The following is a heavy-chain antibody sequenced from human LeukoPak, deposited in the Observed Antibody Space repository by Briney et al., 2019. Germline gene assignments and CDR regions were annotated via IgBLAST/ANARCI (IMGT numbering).Heavy chain of an antibody. D-gene: IGHD6-13*01. CDR1: GYSISSSYY. CDR3: AREGIAAAGTTPRNWFDP. CDR2: IYHSGST. Sequence: SETLSLTCTVSGYSISSSYYWGWIRQPPGKGLEWIGSIYHSGSTYYNPSLKSRVTISVDTSKNQFSLKLSSVTAADTAVYYCAREGIAAAGTTPRNWFDPWGQGTLVTVSS. V-gene: IGHV4-38-2*02. J-gene: IGHJ5*02.